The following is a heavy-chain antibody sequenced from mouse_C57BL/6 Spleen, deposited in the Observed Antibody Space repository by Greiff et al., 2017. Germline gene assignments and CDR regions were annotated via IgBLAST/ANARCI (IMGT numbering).Heavy chain of an antibody. CDR2: IYPGSGNT. CDR3: ARGGDTGGFAY. Sequence: QVQLQQSGAELVRPGASVKLSCKASGYTFTDYYINWVKQRPGQGLEWIARIYPGSGNTYYNEKFKGKATLTAEKSSSTAYMQLSSLTSEDSAVYFCARGGDTGGFAYWGQGTLVTVSA. D-gene: IGHD3-3*01. CDR1: GYTFTDYY. J-gene: IGHJ3*01. V-gene: IGHV1-76*01.